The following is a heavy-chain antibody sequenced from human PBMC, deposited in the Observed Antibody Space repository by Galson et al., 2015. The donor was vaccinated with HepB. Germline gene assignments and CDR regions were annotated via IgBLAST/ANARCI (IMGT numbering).Heavy chain of an antibody. CDR1: GFTFSGSA. J-gene: IGHJ4*02. V-gene: IGHV3-73*01. Sequence: SLRLSCAASGFTFSGSAMHWVRQASGKGLEWVGRIRSKANSYATAYAASVKGRFTISRDDSKNTAYLQMNSLKTEDTAVYYCTRSYYDILTGYYSFDYWGQGTLVTVSS. CDR2: IRSKANSYAT. D-gene: IGHD3-9*01. CDR3: TRSYYDILTGYYSFDY.